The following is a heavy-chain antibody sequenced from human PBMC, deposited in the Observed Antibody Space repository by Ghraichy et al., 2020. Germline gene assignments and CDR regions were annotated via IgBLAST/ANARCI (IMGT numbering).Heavy chain of an antibody. J-gene: IGHJ4*02. V-gene: IGHV3-23*01. CDR3: ATERGYSGYDFVN. D-gene: IGHD5-12*01. Sequence: GGSLRLTCAGSGITLSAYSVSWVRQAPGKGLEWVSVISGSGSRTYYIDSVKGRFTISRDNSKNTVSLRMDIVRVEDTAVYYCATERGYSGYDFVNWGQGTLVTVSS. CDR1: GITLSAYS. CDR2: ISGSGSRT.